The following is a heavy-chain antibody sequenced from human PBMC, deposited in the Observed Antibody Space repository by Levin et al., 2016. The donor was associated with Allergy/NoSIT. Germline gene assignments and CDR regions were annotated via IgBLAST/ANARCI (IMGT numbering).Heavy chain of an antibody. Sequence: VRQAPGKGLEWVAVIWYDGSNKYYADSVKGRFTISRDNSKNTLYLQMNSLRAEDAAVYYCARGDEYSSSGYYFDYWGQGTLVTVSS. J-gene: IGHJ4*02. D-gene: IGHD6-6*01. CDR2: IWYDGSNK. V-gene: IGHV3-33*01. CDR3: ARGDEYSSSGYYFDY.